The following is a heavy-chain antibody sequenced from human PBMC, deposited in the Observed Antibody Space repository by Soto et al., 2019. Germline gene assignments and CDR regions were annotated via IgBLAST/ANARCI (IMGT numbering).Heavy chain of an antibody. CDR3: AKVPSIAVAATHNPLGY. J-gene: IGHJ4*02. V-gene: IGHV3-23*01. Sequence: HPGGSLRLSCAASGFTFSSYAMSWVRQAPGKGLEWVSAISGSGGSTYYADSVKGRFTISRDNSKNTLYLQMNSLRAEDTAVYYCAKVPSIAVAATHNPLGYWGQGTLVTVSS. D-gene: IGHD6-19*01. CDR2: ISGSGGST. CDR1: GFTFSSYA.